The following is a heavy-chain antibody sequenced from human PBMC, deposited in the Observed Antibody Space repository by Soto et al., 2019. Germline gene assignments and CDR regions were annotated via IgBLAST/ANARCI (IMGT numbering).Heavy chain of an antibody. Sequence: SVKVSCKDSGFTFNSCAMQWVRQDQGQRLEWIGWIVVGSGNTNYAQKFQERVTITRDMSTSTAYMELSSLRSEDTAVYYCAAQNPPPWRNWNYLVQVDYYYMDVWGKGTTVTVSS. J-gene: IGHJ6*03. CDR1: GFTFNSCA. D-gene: IGHD1-7*01. CDR2: IVVGSGNT. V-gene: IGHV1-58*02. CDR3: AAQNPPPWRNWNYLVQVDYYYMDV.